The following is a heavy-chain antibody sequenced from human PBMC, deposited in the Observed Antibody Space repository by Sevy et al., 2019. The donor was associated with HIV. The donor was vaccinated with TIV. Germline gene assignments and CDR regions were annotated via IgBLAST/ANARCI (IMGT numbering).Heavy chain of an antibody. D-gene: IGHD6-25*01. Sequence: GGSLRLSCAASGFTFSNYAMSWVRQAPGKGLGWVSAISSSGSNTYYAASVQGRFTISRDNSKNTLYLQMSSLRAEDTAVYYCAKALGIAAASEIVDYWGQGTLVTVSS. V-gene: IGHV3-23*01. CDR2: ISSSGSNT. J-gene: IGHJ4*02. CDR1: GFTFSNYA. CDR3: AKALGIAAASEIVDY.